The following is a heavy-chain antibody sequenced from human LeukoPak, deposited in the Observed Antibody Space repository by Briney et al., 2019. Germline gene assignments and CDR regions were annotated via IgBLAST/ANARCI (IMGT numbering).Heavy chain of an antibody. Sequence: ASVKVSCKASGYTFTDYYINWVRQAPGQGLEWIGWINPNSGDTNYAQKFQDRVTMTRDTSISTAYIELNLLRSDDTAVYYCARGDYYGSPKVVAAWGEGTLVTVSS. V-gene: IGHV1-2*02. CDR3: ARGDYYGSPKVVAA. CDR1: GYTFTDYY. CDR2: INPNSGDT. J-gene: IGHJ5*02. D-gene: IGHD3-10*01.